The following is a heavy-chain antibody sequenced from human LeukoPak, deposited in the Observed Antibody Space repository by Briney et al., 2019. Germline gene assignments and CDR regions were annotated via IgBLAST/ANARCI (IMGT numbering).Heavy chain of an antibody. V-gene: IGHV1-2*02. CDR2: INPNSGGT. D-gene: IGHD1-26*01. J-gene: IGHJ4*02. CDR3: ARDGWPLVGATDSFDY. Sequence: ASVKVSCKASGYTFTGYYMHWVRQAPGQGLEWMGWINPNSGGTNYAQKFQGRLTMTRDTSISTAYMELSRLRSDDTAVYYCARDGWPLVGATDSFDYWGQGTLVTVSS. CDR1: GYTFTGYY.